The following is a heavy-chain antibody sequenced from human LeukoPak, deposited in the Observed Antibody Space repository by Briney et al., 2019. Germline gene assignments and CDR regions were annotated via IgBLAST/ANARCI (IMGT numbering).Heavy chain of an antibody. D-gene: IGHD2-2*01. Sequence: PSETLSLTCTVSGGSISSGGYWSWIRQHPGKGLEWIGYIYYSGSTYYNPSLKSRVTISVDTSKNQFSLKLSSVTAADTAVYYCARDYGYCSSTSCYVGAFDIWGQGTMVTVSS. J-gene: IGHJ3*02. V-gene: IGHV4-31*03. CDR1: GGSISSGGY. CDR3: ARDYGYCSSTSCYVGAFDI. CDR2: IYYSGST.